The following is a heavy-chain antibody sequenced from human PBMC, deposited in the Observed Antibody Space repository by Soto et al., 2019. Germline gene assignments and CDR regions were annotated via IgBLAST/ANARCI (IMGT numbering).Heavy chain of an antibody. CDR1: GGSFSSYP. V-gene: IGHV1-69*01. CDR3: ARVHIVLMRNVLSHNGMDV. Sequence: QVQLVQSGAEVKKPGSSVKVSCKASGGSFSSYPISWVRQAPGQGLEWMGGVSPLLGTANYAQKIQGRVTITADESTSTAYMELSSLRSEDTAVYYCARVHIVLMRNVLSHNGMDVWGQGTTVTVSS. CDR2: VSPLLGTA. J-gene: IGHJ6*02. D-gene: IGHD2-8*01.